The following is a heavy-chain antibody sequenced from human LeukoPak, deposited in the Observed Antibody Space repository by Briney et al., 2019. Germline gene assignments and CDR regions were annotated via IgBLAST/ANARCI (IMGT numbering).Heavy chain of an antibody. D-gene: IGHD3-10*01. CDR3: ARGRRKVLLWFGGEPSMCWFDP. CDR2: IYYSGST. CDR1: GGSISSYY. J-gene: IGHJ5*02. Sequence: SETLSLTCTVSGGSISSYYWSWLRQPPGKGLEWIGYIYYSGSTNYNPPLKSRVTISVDTSKNQFSLKLSSVTAADTAVYYCARGRRKVLLWFGGEPSMCWFDPWGQGTLVTVSS. V-gene: IGHV4-59*12.